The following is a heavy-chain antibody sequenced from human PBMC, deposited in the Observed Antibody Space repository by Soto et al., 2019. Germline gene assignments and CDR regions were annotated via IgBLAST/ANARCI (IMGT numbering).Heavy chain of an antibody. V-gene: IGHV3-9*01. CDR1: GFTFDDYA. Sequence: EVQLVESGGGLVQPGRSLKLSCAASGFTFDDYAMHWVLQVPGKGLAWVSGISWNSGTIVYADSVKGRFTISRDHAKNSLYLQRNSLRVEDTALYYCVKDCRDCGRPSCYGHYYYYMDVWGKGTTVTVSS. CDR2: ISWNSGTI. CDR3: VKDCRDCGRPSCYGHYYYYMDV. D-gene: IGHD2-2*01. J-gene: IGHJ6*03.